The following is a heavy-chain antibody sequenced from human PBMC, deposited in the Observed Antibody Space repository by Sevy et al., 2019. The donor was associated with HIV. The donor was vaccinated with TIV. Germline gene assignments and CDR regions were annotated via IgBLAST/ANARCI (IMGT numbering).Heavy chain of an antibody. CDR3: TTTRGWGIVVVPAAISVGYGMDV. V-gene: IGHV3-15*01. CDR2: IKSKTDGGTT. D-gene: IGHD2-2*02. Sequence: GESLKISCAASGFTFSNAWMSWVRQAPGKGLEWVGRIKSKTDGGTTDYAAPVKGRFTISRDDSKNTLYLQMNSLKTEDTAVYYCTTTRGWGIVVVPAAISVGYGMDVWGQGTTVTVSS. J-gene: IGHJ6*02. CDR1: GFTFSNAW.